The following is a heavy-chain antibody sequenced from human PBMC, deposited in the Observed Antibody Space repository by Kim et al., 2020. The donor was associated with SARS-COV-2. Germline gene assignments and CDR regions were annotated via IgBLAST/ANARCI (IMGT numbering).Heavy chain of an antibody. V-gene: IGHV4-39*01. Sequence: SETLSLTCTVSGGSLSSSSYYWGWLRQPPGQGLEWIGTTYYSGNTYYNPSLKSRVTVYIDTSKNQFSLKLGSVTAADTSVYYCARHQRYSRGWYV. CDR1: GGSLSSSSYY. CDR2: TYYSGNT. J-gene: IGHJ2*01. CDR3: ARHQRYSRGWYV. D-gene: IGHD6-13*01.